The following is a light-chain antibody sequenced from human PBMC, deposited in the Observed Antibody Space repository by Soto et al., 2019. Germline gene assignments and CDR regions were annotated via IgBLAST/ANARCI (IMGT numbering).Light chain of an antibody. V-gene: IGLV1-44*01. CDR1: SSNIGSKT. Sequence: QSALTQPPSASGTPGQRVTISCSGSSSNIGSKTVNWYQQVPGMAPKLVIYSDNQRPSGVPDRFSGSKSGTSASLAISGLQPEDEADYYCAAWDASLNSALFGGGTKLTVL. CDR3: AAWDASLNSAL. J-gene: IGLJ2*01. CDR2: SDN.